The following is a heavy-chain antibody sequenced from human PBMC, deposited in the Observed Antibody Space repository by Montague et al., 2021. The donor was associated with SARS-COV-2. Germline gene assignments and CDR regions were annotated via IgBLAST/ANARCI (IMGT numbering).Heavy chain of an antibody. CDR2: ISSSGGGSTK. V-gene: IGHV3-48*03. CDR3: ARDRDWDDWCGMDV. Sequence: SLRLSCSASGFIFSSYEMNWVRQAPGKGLEWISYISSSGGGSTKXYTDSVKGRFTISRDNAQNSLYLQMNSLRVEDTAIYYCARDRDWDDWCGMDVWGQGTTVTVSS. J-gene: IGHJ6*02. D-gene: IGHD2-21*01. CDR1: GFIFSSYE.